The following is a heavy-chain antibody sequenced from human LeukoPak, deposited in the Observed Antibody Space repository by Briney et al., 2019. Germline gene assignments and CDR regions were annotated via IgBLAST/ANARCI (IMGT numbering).Heavy chain of an antibody. V-gene: IGHV3-23*01. J-gene: IGHJ4*02. Sequence: SGGSLRLSCAASGFTCNNYAMSWVRQAPGKGLEWVSAISGRGGSAYYADSVKGRLTISRDNSKNTMYLQMNSLRTEDTALYYCAKEYGSGSYYYDYWGQGTLVTVSS. D-gene: IGHD3-10*01. CDR2: ISGRGGSA. CDR3: AKEYGSGSYYYDY. CDR1: GFTCNNYA.